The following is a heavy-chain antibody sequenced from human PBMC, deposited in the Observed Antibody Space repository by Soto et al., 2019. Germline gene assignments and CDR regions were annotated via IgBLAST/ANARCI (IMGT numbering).Heavy chain of an antibody. Sequence: PSETLSLTCTVSGGPISDYYWSWIRQPPGKGLEFFGYIHYSGSAIYNPSLESRVTITADTSKNQLSLKLTSVTVADTAFYYCARHRGPYCSGGDCYSGWLDPWGQGILVTVSS. CDR1: GGPISDYY. D-gene: IGHD2-21*01. J-gene: IGHJ5*02. CDR3: ARHRGPYCSGGDCYSGWLDP. CDR2: IHYSGSA. V-gene: IGHV4-59*08.